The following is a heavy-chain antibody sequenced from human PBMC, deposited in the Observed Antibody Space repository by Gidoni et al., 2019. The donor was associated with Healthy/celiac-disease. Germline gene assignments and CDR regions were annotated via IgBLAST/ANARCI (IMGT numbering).Heavy chain of an antibody. V-gene: IGHV1-58*01. CDR2: IVVGSGNT. CDR3: AAPAGCSGGSCYPHGDAFDI. D-gene: IGHD2-15*01. J-gene: IGHJ3*02. Sequence: QLQLVQSGPEVKKPGTSVKVCCMASGFTFTSSAVQWVRQARGQRLEWIGWIVVGSGNTNYAQKFQERVTITRDMSTSTAYMELSSLRSEDTAVYYCAAPAGCSGGSCYPHGDAFDIWGQGTMVTVSS. CDR1: GFTFTSSA.